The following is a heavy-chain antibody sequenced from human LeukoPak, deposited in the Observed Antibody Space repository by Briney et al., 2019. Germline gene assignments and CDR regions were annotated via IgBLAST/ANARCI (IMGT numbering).Heavy chain of an antibody. CDR1: GGSISSSSYY. V-gene: IGHV4-39*01. CDR2: IYYSGST. Sequence: SETLSLTCTVSGGSISSSSYYWGWIRQPPGKGLEWIGSIYYSGSTYYNPSLKSRVTISVDTSKNRLSLKLSSVTAADTAVYYCARIDFWSGQNNAGYYFDYWGQGTLVTVSS. D-gene: IGHD3-3*01. CDR3: ARIDFWSGQNNAGYYFDY. J-gene: IGHJ4*02.